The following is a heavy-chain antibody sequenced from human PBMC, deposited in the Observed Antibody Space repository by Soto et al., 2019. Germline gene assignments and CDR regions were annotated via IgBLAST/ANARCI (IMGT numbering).Heavy chain of an antibody. CDR3: ARNNPGYFYGDYPLTGEVAERHYYYYMDV. V-gene: IGHV4-59*01. Sequence: SETLSLTCTVSGGSISSYYWSWIRQPPGKGLEWIGYIYYSGSTNYNPSLKSRVTISVDTSKNQFSLKLSSVTAADTAVYYCARNNPGYFYGDYPLTGEVAERHYYYYMDVWGKGTTVTVSS. J-gene: IGHJ6*03. CDR2: IYYSGST. D-gene: IGHD4-17*01. CDR1: GGSISSYY.